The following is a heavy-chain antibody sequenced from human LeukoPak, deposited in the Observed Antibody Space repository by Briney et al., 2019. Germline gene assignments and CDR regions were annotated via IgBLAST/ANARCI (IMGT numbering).Heavy chain of an antibody. Sequence: GGSLRLSCAASGFTFSSYWMHWVRQAPGKGLVWVSRINSDGSSTSYADFVKGRFTISRDNAKNTLYLQMNSLRAEDTAVYYCARAYYYGSAKFDYWGQGTLVTVSS. CDR2: INSDGSST. CDR3: ARAYYYGSAKFDY. V-gene: IGHV3-74*01. J-gene: IGHJ4*02. CDR1: GFTFSSYW. D-gene: IGHD3-10*01.